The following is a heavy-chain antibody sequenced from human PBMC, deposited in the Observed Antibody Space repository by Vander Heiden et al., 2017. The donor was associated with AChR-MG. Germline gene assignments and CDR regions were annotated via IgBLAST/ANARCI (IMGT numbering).Heavy chain of an antibody. Sequence: QVTLKESGPVLVKPTETLTLTCTVPGFSLSNARMGVSWIRQPPGKALEWLAHIFSNDEKSYSTSLKSRLTISKDTSKSQVVLTMTNMDPVDTATYYCARLYYYDSSGYVTDYWGQGTLVTVSS. V-gene: IGHV2-26*01. CDR1: GFSLSNARMG. D-gene: IGHD3-22*01. CDR3: ARLYYYDSSGYVTDY. CDR2: IFSNDEK. J-gene: IGHJ4*02.